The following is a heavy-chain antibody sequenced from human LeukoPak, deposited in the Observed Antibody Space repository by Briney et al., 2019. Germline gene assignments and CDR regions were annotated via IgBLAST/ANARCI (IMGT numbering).Heavy chain of an antibody. V-gene: IGHV4-4*07. J-gene: IGHJ4*02. CDR3: ARANIVGATTGFDY. CDR1: GGSISSYY. D-gene: IGHD1-26*01. Sequence: SETLSLTCTVSGGSISSYYWSWIRQPAGKGLEWIGRIYTSGSTNYDPSLKSRVTMSVDTSKNQFSLKLSSVTAADTAVYYCARANIVGATTGFDYWGQGTLVTVSS. CDR2: IYTSGST.